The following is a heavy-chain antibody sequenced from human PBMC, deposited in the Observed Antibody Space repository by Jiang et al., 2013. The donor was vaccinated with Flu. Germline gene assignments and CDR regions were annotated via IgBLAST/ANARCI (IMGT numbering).Heavy chain of an antibody. Sequence: AEVKKPGESLKISCKASGYTFTNHWIVWVRQTPGKGLEWIGAFYPADSDNRYSPAFQGRVTISADKSITTAYLQWSSLKASDTGIYYCARRHYSGWYMIDPWGQGTLVTVSS. CDR3: ARRHYSGWYMIDP. J-gene: IGHJ5*02. CDR2: FYPADSDN. CDR1: GYTFTNHW. V-gene: IGHV5-51*01. D-gene: IGHD6-19*01.